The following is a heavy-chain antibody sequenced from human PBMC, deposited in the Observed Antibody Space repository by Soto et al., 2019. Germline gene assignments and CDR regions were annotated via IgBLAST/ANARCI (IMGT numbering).Heavy chain of an antibody. V-gene: IGHV4-30-4*01. CDR1: GGSISSGDYC. Sequence: SETLSLTCTVSGGSISSGDYCWSWIRQPPGKGLEWIGYIYYSGSTYYNPSLKSRVTISVDTSKNQFSLKLSSVTAADTAVYYCASGEGNWFDPWGQGTLVTVSS. CDR3: ASGEGNWFDP. CDR2: IYYSGST. J-gene: IGHJ5*02.